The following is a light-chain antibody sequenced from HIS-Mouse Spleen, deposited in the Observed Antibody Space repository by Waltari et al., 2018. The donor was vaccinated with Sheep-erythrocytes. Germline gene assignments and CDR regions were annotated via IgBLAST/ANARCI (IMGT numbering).Light chain of an antibody. Sequence: SSELTQDPAVSVALGQTVRITCQGDSLRSYYASWYQQKPGQAPVLVIYGKNNRPSGIPDRFSGSKSGTSASLAISGLRSEDEADYYCAAWDDSLSGRVFGGGTKLTVL. V-gene: IGLV3-19*01. CDR1: SLRSYY. CDR3: AAWDDSLSGRV. J-gene: IGLJ2*01. CDR2: GKN.